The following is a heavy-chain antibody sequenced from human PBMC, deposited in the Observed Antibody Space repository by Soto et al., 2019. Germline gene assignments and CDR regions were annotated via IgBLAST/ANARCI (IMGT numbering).Heavy chain of an antibody. CDR2: ISAHNGNT. CDR1: GYTFTSYG. V-gene: IGHV1-18*01. J-gene: IGHJ4*02. D-gene: IGHD3-10*01. Sequence: QVHLVQSGAEGKKPGASVKVSCKASGYTFTSYGITWVRQAPGQGLEWMGWISAHNGNTDYAQKLQGRVIVTRDTSTSTAYMELRSLISDDTAVYYCARGRYGEYWGKGDLVTVSS. CDR3: ARGRYGEY.